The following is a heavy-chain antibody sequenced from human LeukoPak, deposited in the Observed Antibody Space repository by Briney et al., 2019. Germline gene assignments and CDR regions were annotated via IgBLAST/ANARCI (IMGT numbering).Heavy chain of an antibody. J-gene: IGHJ4*02. CDR3: VTWHCSSTSCYRLGVDY. Sequence: ASVKVSCKVSGYTLTELSMHWVRQAPGKGLEWMGGFDPEDGETIYAQKFQGRVTMTEDTSTDTAYMELSSLRSEDTAVYYCVTWHCSSTSCYRLGVDYWGQGTLVTVSS. V-gene: IGHV1-24*01. CDR1: GYTLTELS. D-gene: IGHD2-2*01. CDR2: FDPEDGET.